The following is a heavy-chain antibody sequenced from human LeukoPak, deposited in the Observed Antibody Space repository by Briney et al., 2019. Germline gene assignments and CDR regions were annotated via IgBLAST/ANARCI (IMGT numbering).Heavy chain of an antibody. J-gene: IGHJ4*02. D-gene: IGHD3-22*01. CDR3: ARDLYYYDSSGYLDY. V-gene: IGHV1-18*01. CDR2: ISAYNGNT. CDR1: GYTFTSYG. Sequence: ASVKVSCKASGYTFTSYGISWVRQAPGQELEWMGWISAYNGNTNYAQKLQGRVTMTTDTSTSTAYMELRSLRSDDTAVYYCARDLYYYDSSGYLDYWGQGTLVTVSS.